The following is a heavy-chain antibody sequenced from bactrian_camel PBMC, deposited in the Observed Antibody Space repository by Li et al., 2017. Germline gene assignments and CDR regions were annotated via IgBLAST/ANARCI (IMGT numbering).Heavy chain of an antibody. CDR3: AARTLGWSRGDSCLNEGYNY. J-gene: IGHJ4*01. Sequence: HVQLVESGGGSVQAGGSLRLSCVDLKDTYDGYCMGWFRQVQGKGREEVAAIGGDGSTTYADSVKGRFTISKDNAKNTLYLQMNDLKPEDAAMYYCAARTLGWSRGDSCLNEGYNYWGQGTQVTVS. CDR2: IGGDGST. CDR1: KDTYDGYC. V-gene: IGHV3S55*01. D-gene: IGHD5*01.